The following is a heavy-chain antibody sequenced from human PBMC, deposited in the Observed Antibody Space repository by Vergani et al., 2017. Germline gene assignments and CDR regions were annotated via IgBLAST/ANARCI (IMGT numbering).Heavy chain of an antibody. Sequence: QVQLQEWGAGLLKTSETLSLTCGVSGGSFSDYYWCWIRQAPGRGLEWIGEVNHGGSTNYNPSLKSRVSISVATSKNQFSLQLTSVTAAESALYFCASIARAPTSRNPPPDYWGQGILVTVSS. J-gene: IGHJ4*02. CDR2: VNHGGST. CDR1: GGSFSDYY. CDR3: ASIARAPTSRNPPPDY. V-gene: IGHV4-34*01. D-gene: IGHD3-16*02.